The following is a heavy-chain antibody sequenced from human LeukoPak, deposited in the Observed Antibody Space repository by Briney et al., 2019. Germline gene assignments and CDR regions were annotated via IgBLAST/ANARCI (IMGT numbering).Heavy chain of an antibody. CDR2: IKQDGSEK. CDR3: ARGDSSGYYFFDY. V-gene: IGHV3-7*04. CDR1: GFTFSSYW. Sequence: GGSLRLSCAASGFTFSSYWMSWVRQAPGKGLECVANIKQDGSEKYYVDSVKGRFTISRDNAKNSLYLQMNSLRAEDRAVYYCARGDSSGYYFFDYWGQGTLVTVSS. D-gene: IGHD3-22*01. J-gene: IGHJ4*02.